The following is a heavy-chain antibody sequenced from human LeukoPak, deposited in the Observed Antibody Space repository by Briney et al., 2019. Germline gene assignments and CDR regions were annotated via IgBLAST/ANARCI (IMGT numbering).Heavy chain of an antibody. CDR2: ISSSSSTI. V-gene: IGHV3-48*01. CDR1: GFTFSSYS. CDR3: ARGYCSGGSCYSLSPDY. Sequence: GGSLRLSCAASGFTFSSYSMNWVRQAPGKGLEWASYISSSSSTIYYADSVKGRFTISRDNAKNSLYLQMNSLRAEDTAEYYCARGYCSGGSCYSLSPDYWGQGTLVTVSS. D-gene: IGHD2-15*01. J-gene: IGHJ4*02.